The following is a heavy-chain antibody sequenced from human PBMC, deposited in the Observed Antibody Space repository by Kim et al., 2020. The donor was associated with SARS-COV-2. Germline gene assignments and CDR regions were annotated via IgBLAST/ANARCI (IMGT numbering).Heavy chain of an antibody. CDR3: AKAVGKRVLGEADS. Sequence: GGSLRLSCAASGFTFGDYGLHWVRQAPGKGLEWVSGISYNSGNIAYAESVKGRFTISRDNAKNSLYLQMNSLRAEDTALYYCAKAVGKRVLGEADSWGQGTLVTVSS. CDR2: ISYNSGNI. D-gene: IGHD3-16*01. J-gene: IGHJ4*02. CDR1: GFTFGDYG. V-gene: IGHV3-9*01.